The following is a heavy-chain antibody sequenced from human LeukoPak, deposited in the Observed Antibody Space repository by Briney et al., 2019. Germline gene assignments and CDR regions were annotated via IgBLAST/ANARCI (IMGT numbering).Heavy chain of an antibody. V-gene: IGHV4-4*07. Sequence: SETLSLTCTVSGGSISSYYWSWIRQPAGKGLEWIGRIYTSGSTNYNPSLKSRVTMSVDTSKNQFSLKLSSVTAADTAVYYCAKTSGSYYPGYFDYWGQGTLVTVSS. D-gene: IGHD1-26*01. CDR3: AKTSGSYYPGYFDY. CDR1: GGSISSYY. CDR2: IYTSGST. J-gene: IGHJ4*02.